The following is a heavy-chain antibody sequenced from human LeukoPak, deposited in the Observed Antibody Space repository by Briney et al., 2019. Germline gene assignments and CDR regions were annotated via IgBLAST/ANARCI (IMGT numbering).Heavy chain of an antibody. CDR1: GYTFTGYY. J-gene: IGHJ3*02. V-gene: IGHV1-2*02. CDR2: INPNNGGT. Sequence: ASVKVSCKTSGYTFTGYYIHWVRQAPGQGLEWMGWINPNNGGTNYAQKFQGRVTMTRDTSISTAYMELSRLRSDDTAVYYCARDRLTGYEDFDIWGQGTMVTVSP. CDR3: ARDRLTGYEDFDI. D-gene: IGHD3-9*01.